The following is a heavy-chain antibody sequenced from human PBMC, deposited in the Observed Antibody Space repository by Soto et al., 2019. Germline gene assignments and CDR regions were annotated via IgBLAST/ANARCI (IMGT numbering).Heavy chain of an antibody. D-gene: IGHD6-19*01. CDR3: AREWRYSRGWYEKWFDP. CDR2: ISAYNGNT. Sequence: ASVKVSCKASGYTFTSYGISWVRQAPGQGLEWMGWISAYNGNTNYAQKLQGRVTMTTDTSTSTAYMELRSLRSDDTAVYYCAREWRYSRGWYEKWFDPWGQGTLVTVSS. V-gene: IGHV1-18*01. CDR1: GYTFTSYG. J-gene: IGHJ5*02.